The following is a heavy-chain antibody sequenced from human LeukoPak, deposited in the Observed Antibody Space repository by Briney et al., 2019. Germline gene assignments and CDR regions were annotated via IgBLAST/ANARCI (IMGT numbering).Heavy chain of an antibody. Sequence: GGSLRLSCAASGFTFSTYWMQWVRQGAGKGLVWVSRINRHGNSTSYVDSVKGRFTISRDNAKNTLYLQMNSLRAEDTAVYFCASPELDYWGRGTLVTVSS. CDR2: INRHGNST. V-gene: IGHV3-74*01. CDR3: ASPELDY. CDR1: GFTFSTYW. J-gene: IGHJ4*02.